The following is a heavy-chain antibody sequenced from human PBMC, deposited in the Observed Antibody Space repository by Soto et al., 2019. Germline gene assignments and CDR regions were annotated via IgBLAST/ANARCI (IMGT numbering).Heavy chain of an antibody. CDR3: ARGRSYYDSSGYDY. D-gene: IGHD3-22*01. CDR1: GGSFSGYY. V-gene: IGHV4-34*01. Sequence: SETLSLTCAVYGGSFSGYYLSWFRQPPGKGLEWIGVINHTGSTNYNPSIKSRVTISVDKSKNQFFLTLSSVTAADTAVYYCARGRSYYDSSGYDYWGQGTLVTVSS. J-gene: IGHJ4*02. CDR2: INHTGST.